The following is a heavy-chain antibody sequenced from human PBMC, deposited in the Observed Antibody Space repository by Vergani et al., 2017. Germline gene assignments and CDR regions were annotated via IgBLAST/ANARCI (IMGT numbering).Heavy chain of an antibody. J-gene: IGHJ6*02. D-gene: IGHD6-6*01. CDR3: ARDGAARYYYYYGMDV. CDR1: GFTFSSYS. V-gene: IGHV3-21*01. CDR2: ISSSSSYI. Sequence: EVQLVESGGGLVQPGGSLRLSCAASGFTFSSYSMNWVRQAPGKGLEWVSSISSSSSYIYYADSVKGRFTISRDNAKNSLYLQMNSLRAEDTAVYYCARDGAARYYYYYGMDVWGQGTTVTVSS.